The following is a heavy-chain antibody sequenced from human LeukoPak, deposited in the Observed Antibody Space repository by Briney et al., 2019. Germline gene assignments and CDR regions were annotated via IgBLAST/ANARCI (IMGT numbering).Heavy chain of an antibody. J-gene: IGHJ4*02. Sequence: ASVKVSCKSSGYTFTGYYMHWVRQAPGQGLEWVGWINPNSGGTNYAQKFQGRVTMTRDTSISTAYMELSRLRSDDTAVYYCAREGGPSSGWYNYWGQGTLVTVSS. CDR1: GYTFTGYY. CDR2: INPNSGGT. CDR3: AREGGPSSGWYNY. V-gene: IGHV1-2*02. D-gene: IGHD6-19*01.